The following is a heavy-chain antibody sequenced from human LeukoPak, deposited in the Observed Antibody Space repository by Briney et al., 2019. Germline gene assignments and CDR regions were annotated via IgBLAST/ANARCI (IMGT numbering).Heavy chain of an antibody. J-gene: IGHJ3*02. CDR3: ATSTYCSSTSCYGAFDI. Sequence: GESLKISCKGSGYSFTSYWIGWVRQMPGKGLEWMGIIYPGDSDTRYSLSFQGQVTISADKSISTAYLQWSSLKASDTAMYYCATSTYCSSTSCYGAFDIWGQGTMVTVSS. CDR1: GYSFTSYW. V-gene: IGHV5-51*01. D-gene: IGHD2-2*01. CDR2: IYPGDSDT.